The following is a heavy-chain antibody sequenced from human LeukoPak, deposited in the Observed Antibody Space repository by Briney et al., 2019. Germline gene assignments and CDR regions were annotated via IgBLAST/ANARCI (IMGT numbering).Heavy chain of an antibody. V-gene: IGHV4-34*01. D-gene: IGHD3-10*01. J-gene: IGHJ4*02. CDR1: GGSFSGYY. CDR3: ARLYGSGSREGGGILSFFDY. CDR2: INHSGST. Sequence: SEALSLTCAVYGGSFSGYYWSWIRQPPGKGLEWIGEINHSGSTNYNPSLKSRVTISVDTSKNQFSLKLSSVTAADTAVYYCARLYGSGSREGGGILSFFDYWGQGTLVTVSS.